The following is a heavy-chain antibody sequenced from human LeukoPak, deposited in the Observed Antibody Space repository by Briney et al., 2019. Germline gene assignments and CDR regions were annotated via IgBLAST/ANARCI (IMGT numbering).Heavy chain of an antibody. D-gene: IGHD3-16*01. V-gene: IGHV4-59*01. J-gene: IGHJ4*02. CDR1: DDSISGYY. Sequence: PSETLSLTCTVSDDSISGYYRGWIRQPPGKGLEWIGYFHNSGTSTYNPSLKSRVTISADTSKNQFSLKLNSLTTADTAVYYCTRGAGWLIGYWGQGILVTVSS. CDR3: TRGAGWLIGY. CDR2: FHNSGTS.